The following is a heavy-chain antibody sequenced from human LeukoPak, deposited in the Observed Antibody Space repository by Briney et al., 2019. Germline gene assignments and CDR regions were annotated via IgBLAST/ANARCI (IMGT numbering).Heavy chain of an antibody. CDR3: ARDWAYCGGDCYSGGWFDP. J-gene: IGHJ5*02. V-gene: IGHV1-46*01. Sequence: ASVKVSCKASGYTFTGYYMHWVRQAPGQGLEWMGIINPSGGSTSYAQKFQGRVTMTRDTSTSTVYMELSSLRSEDTAVYYCARDWAYCGGDCYSGGWFDPWGQGTLVTVSS. CDR1: GYTFTGYY. D-gene: IGHD2-21*02. CDR2: INPSGGST.